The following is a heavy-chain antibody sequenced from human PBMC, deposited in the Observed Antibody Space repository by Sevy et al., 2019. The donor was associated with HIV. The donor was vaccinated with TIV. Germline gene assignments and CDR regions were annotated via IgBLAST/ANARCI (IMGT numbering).Heavy chain of an antibody. CDR3: ATKYDTGGYFDY. D-gene: IGHD3-22*01. V-gene: IGHV3-23*01. Sequence: GGSLRLSCAASGFTFSNYAMNWVRQAPGKGLEWVSGISGSGGSGDKTNYADSVKGRFTISRDDSKNSLYLQLNSLRAEDTAIYYCATKYDTGGYFDYWGQGTLVTVSS. J-gene: IGHJ4*02. CDR1: GFTFSNYA. CDR2: ISGSGGSGDKT.